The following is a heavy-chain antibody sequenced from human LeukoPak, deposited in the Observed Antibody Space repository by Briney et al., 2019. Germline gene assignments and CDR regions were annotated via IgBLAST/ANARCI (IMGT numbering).Heavy chain of an antibody. CDR1: GYPLSELS. V-gene: IGHV1-24*01. J-gene: IGHJ5*02. Sequence: GASVKVSCKVFGYPLSELSMHWVRQVPGRGLEWMGGFDPEDGERMYAQKFQGRVTMTEDTSTDTAYMELSSLKVSDTAMYYCAYYGSDSYSNEYTWFDPWGQGTLVTVSS. CDR3: AYYGSDSYSNEYTWFDP. CDR2: FDPEDGER. D-gene: IGHD3-10*01.